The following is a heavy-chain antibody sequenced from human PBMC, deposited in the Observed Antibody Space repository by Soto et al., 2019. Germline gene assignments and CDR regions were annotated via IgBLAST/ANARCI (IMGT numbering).Heavy chain of an antibody. D-gene: IGHD3-16*02. CDR2: ISSSSSYI. J-gene: IGHJ4*02. CDR3: AKEAGELSTRSFDY. Sequence: EVQLVESGGGLVKPGGSLRLSYAASGFTFSSYSMNWVRQAPGKGLEWVSSISSSSSYIYYADSVKGRFTISRDNAKNSLYLQMNSLRAEDTAMYYCAKEAGELSTRSFDYWGQGTLVTVSS. CDR1: GFTFSSYS. V-gene: IGHV3-21*01.